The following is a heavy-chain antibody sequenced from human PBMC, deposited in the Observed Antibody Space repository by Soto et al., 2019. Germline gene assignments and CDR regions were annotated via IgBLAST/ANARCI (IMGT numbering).Heavy chain of an antibody. V-gene: IGHV1-18*01. CDR1: TYNFKTLI. J-gene: IGHJ6*02. D-gene: IGHD3-3*01. CDR2: ISAYNGNI. CDR3: ARNHDFWIGVGGGMDV. Sequence: ASVKVSCKASTYNFKTLIISWVRQAPGQGLEWVGWISAYNGNIQYGLKFHDRVTMTTDTSTTTAYLELRSLTTDDTALFFCARNHDFWIGVGGGMDVWGQGTTVTAP.